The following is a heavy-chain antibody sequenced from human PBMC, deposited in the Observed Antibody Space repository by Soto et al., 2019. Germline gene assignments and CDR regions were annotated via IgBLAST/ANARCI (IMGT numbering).Heavy chain of an antibody. V-gene: IGHV1-58*02. D-gene: IGHD3-10*01. CDR1: GFTFTSSA. J-gene: IGHJ3*02. CDR3: ARVSGEGDAFDI. CDR2: IVVGSGNA. Sequence: SVKVSCKASGFTFTSSAMQWVRQARGQRLEWIGWIVVGSGNANYAQKLQERVTITTDTSTSTAYMELRSLRSDDTAVYYCARVSGEGDAFDIWGHGTMVTVSS.